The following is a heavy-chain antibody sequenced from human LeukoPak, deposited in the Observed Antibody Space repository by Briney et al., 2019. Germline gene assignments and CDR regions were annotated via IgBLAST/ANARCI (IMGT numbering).Heavy chain of an antibody. CDR1: GFTFGDYA. D-gene: IGHD3-9*01. J-gene: IGHJ4*02. V-gene: IGHV3-49*04. CDR3: ARDSNFELDY. Sequence: GGSLRLSCTTSGFTFGDYAMSWVRQAPGKWLEWVGFIRRKDHGGTPEHAASVKGRFTTSRDDSKSIAYLQMNSLKTEDTAVYFCARDSNFELDYWGQGTQVTVTS. CDR2: IRRKDHGGTP.